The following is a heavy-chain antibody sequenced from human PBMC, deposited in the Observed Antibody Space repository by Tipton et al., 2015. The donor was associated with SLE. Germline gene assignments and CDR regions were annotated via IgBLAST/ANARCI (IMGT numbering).Heavy chain of an antibody. J-gene: IGHJ6*03. CDR2: IYASGST. D-gene: IGHD3-16*01. CDR3: ASWGPIVYYYYYMDV. Sequence: TLSLTCSVSGGSISTYYWSWIRHRPGKGLEWIGYIYASGSTNYNPSLKSRVTMSVDTSKDQFSLKMTSVTAADTAVYYCASWGPIVYYYYYMDVWGKGTTVTVSS. V-gene: IGHV4-4*09. CDR1: GGSISTYY.